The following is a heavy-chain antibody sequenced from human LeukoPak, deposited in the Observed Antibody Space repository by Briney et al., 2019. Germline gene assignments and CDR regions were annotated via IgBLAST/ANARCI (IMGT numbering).Heavy chain of an antibody. D-gene: IGHD3-22*01. V-gene: IGHV1-46*01. CDR3: ASSDSSGFHFDY. CDR1: GYTFSIYN. CDR2: INPSGGSA. Sequence: GASVKVSCKASGYTFSIYNMHWVRQAPGQGLEWMGIINPSGGSASDAQKFQDRVTITRDRSMSTAYMELSSLRSEDTAMYYCASSDSSGFHFDYWGQGTLVTVSS. J-gene: IGHJ4*02.